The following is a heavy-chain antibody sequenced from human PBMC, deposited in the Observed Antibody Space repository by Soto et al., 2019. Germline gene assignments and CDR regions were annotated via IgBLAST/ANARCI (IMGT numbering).Heavy chain of an antibody. V-gene: IGHV4-59*01. J-gene: IGHJ5*02. CDR1: GGSMISYY. CDR2: IFYSGRT. D-gene: IGHD5-12*01. CDR3: ARIEGDSYNSNNWFDP. Sequence: QVQLQESGPGLVKPSETLSLTCTVSGGSMISYYWSWIRQPPGKGLEWVGYIFYSGRTNYNPSLKSRVTISVDTSKNYFSLKLNSVTAADTAVYYCARIEGDSYNSNNWFDPWGRGTLVTVSS.